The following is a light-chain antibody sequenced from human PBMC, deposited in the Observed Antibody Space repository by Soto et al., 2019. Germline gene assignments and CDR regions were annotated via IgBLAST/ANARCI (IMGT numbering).Light chain of an antibody. CDR2: KAS. CDR3: QQYNGYST. J-gene: IGKJ1*01. CDR1: QTISSW. V-gene: IGKV1-5*03. Sequence: DIRMTQSPSTLSGSVGDRVTITCRASQTISSWLAWYQQKPGKAPKLLIYKASTLKSGVPSRFSGSGSGTEFTLTITSLQPDDFATYFCQQYNGYSTFGQGGKAAIK.